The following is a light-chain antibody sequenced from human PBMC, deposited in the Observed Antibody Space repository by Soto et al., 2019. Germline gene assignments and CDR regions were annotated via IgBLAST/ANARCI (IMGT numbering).Light chain of an antibody. CDR2: YDN. J-gene: IGLJ2*01. CDR3: QVLDSTSDHVV. V-gene: IGLV3-21*04. CDR1: NIGSKS. Sequence: SYELTQPPSVSVAPGKTASITCGGKNIGSKSVHWYQQKPGQAPALVIYYDNDRPSGIPERFSGSNSGNTATLTISRVEAGDESDYYCQVLDSTSDHVVFGGGTKLTVL.